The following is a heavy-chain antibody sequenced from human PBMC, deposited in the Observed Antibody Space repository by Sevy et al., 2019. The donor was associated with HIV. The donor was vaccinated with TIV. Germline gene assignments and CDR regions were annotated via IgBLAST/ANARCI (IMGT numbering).Heavy chain of an antibody. Sequence: SETLSLTCAVSGDSINGEDSCWIWMRQPPGKGLEGIGFFYHSGNTYYTPSLPTPVTLSVDRSKNQFSLIPRTVTAAASAVYDCASGLTIFGALNGRSMDVWGQGTTVTVSS. D-gene: IGHD3-3*01. CDR2: FYHSGNT. CDR3: ASGLTIFGALNGRSMDV. V-gene: IGHV4-30-2*01. J-gene: IGHJ6*02. CDR1: GDSINGEDSC.